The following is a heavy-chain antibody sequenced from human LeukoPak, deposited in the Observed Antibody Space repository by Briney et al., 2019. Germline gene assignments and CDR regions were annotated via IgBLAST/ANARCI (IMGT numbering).Heavy chain of an antibody. CDR2: ISSSGSNI. V-gene: IGHV3-11*04. D-gene: IGHD4-11*01. J-gene: IGHJ5*02. Sequence: GGSLRLSCAASGFTFSDYHTSWIRQAPGKGLEWVSYISSSGSNIYYADSVKGRFTISRDNAKNSLYLQMNSLRAEDTAVYYCARYSNYYNWFDPWGQGTLVTVSS. CDR3: ARYSNYYNWFDP. CDR1: GFTFSDYH.